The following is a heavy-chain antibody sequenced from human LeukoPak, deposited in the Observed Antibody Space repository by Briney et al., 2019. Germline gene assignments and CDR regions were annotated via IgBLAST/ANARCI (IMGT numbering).Heavy chain of an antibody. D-gene: IGHD6-6*01. CDR1: GYTFTNYD. V-gene: IGHV1-8*01. CDR2: MNPNSGNT. J-gene: IGHJ4*02. CDR3: ARLPKYSRPLDC. Sequence: ASVKVSCKASGYTFTNYDINWVRQATGQGLEWMGWMNPNSGNTAYAQKFQGRVTMSRDTSISTAYMELSSLRSEDTAVYYCARLPKYSRPLDCWGQGTLVTVSS.